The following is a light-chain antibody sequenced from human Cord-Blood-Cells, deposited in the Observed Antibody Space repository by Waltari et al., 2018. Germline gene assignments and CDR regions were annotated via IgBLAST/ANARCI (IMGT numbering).Light chain of an antibody. CDR3: GTWDSSLSAWV. CDR1: SSNPGNNY. J-gene: IGLJ3*02. CDR2: DNN. V-gene: IGLV1-51*01. Sequence: QSVLTQPPSVSAAPGQKVTISCSGSSSNPGNNYVSWYQQLPRTAPKLLIYDNNKRPSGIPDRFSGSKSGTSATLGITGLQTGDEADYYCGTWDSSLSAWVFGGGTKLTVL.